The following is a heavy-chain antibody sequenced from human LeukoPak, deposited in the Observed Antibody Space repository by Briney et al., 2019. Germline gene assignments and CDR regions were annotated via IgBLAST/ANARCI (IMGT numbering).Heavy chain of an antibody. J-gene: IGHJ5*02. V-gene: IGHV4-34*01. CDR2: INHSGST. CDR3: ARGGEPVQSSGWYRYNWFDP. D-gene: IGHD6-19*01. CDR1: GGSFSGYY. Sequence: SETLSLTCAVYGGSFSGYYWSWIRQPPGKGLEWIGEINHSGSTNYNPSLKSRVTISVDTSKNQFSLKLSSVTAADTAVYYCARGGEPVQSSGWYRYNWFDPWGQGTLDTVSS.